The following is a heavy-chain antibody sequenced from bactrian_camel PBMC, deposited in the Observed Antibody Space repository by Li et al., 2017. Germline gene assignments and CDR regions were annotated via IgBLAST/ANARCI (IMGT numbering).Heavy chain of an antibody. V-gene: IGHV3-2*01. D-gene: IGHD4*01. J-gene: IGHJ6*01. CDR2: IYSGGSNT. CDR3: ATDWGDYGWWVFGY. Sequence: VQLVESGGGLVQPGTSARLSCVASEFSLYMVWVRQAPGKGLEWVSSIYSGGSNTYYARSVKGRFTICRDNANNTVYLQINSLKSEDTALYYCATDWGDYGWWVFGYWGQGTQVTVS. CDR1: EFSLY.